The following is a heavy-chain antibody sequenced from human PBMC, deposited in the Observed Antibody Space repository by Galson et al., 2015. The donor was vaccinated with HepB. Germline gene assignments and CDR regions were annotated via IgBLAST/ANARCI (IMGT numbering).Heavy chain of an antibody. Sequence: SLRLSCAASGFTFSSYAMSWVRQAPGKGLEWVSAISGSGSSTYYADSVKGRFTISRDNSKNTLYLQMNSLRAEDTAVYYCAKDRVKRITMVRGVINFDYWGQGTLVTVSS. V-gene: IGHV3-23*01. CDR2: ISGSGSST. CDR3: AKDRVKRITMVRGVINFDY. J-gene: IGHJ4*02. CDR1: GFTFSSYA. D-gene: IGHD3-10*01.